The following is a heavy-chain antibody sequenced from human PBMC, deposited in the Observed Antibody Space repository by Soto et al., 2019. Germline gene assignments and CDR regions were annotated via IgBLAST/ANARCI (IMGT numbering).Heavy chain of an antibody. CDR2: ISGSGGST. D-gene: IGHD3-3*01. CDR1: GFTFSSYA. V-gene: IGHV3-23*01. CDR3: ANPASVLRFLEWHDYYYYGMDV. J-gene: IGHJ6*02. Sequence: LRLSCAASGFTFSSYAMSWVRQAPGKGLEWVSAISGSGGSTYYADSVKGRFTISRDNSKNTLYLQMNSLRAEDTAVYYCANPASVLRFLEWHDYYYYGMDVWGQGTTVTVS.